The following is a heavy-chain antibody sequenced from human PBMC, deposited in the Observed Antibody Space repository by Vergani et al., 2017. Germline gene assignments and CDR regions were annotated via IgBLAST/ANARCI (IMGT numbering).Heavy chain of an antibody. J-gene: IGHJ4*02. Sequence: DVHLAESGGGFFQPGGSLRLSCSASGFSFNSYWMHWVRQVPGKGLLWVSRIKSDGSITAYADSVKGRFTISRDNAQNTLYLQMNSLRVEDTGVYYCAKDICSGGSCYVDYWGQGTLVTVSS. CDR2: IKSDGSIT. D-gene: IGHD2-15*01. V-gene: IGHV3-74*03. CDR3: AKDICSGGSCYVDY. CDR1: GFSFNSYW.